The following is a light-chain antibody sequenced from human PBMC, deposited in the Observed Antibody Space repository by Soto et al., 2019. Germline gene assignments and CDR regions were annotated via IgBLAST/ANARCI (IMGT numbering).Light chain of an antibody. CDR2: GAS. Sequence: ETVLTQSPGTLSLSPGDRATLSCRASQSVTSSYLAWYQQKPGQAPRLLIYGASSRATGIPDRFSGSASGTEFTLTISRLEPEDFAVYYCQQYGGSSWTFGQGTKVDI. CDR1: QSVTSSY. CDR3: QQYGGSSWT. J-gene: IGKJ1*01. V-gene: IGKV3-20*01.